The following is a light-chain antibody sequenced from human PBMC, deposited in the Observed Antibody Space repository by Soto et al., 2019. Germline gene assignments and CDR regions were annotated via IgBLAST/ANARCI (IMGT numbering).Light chain of an antibody. J-gene: IGLJ1*01. V-gene: IGLV3-1*01. CDR3: QAWDSSTSSV. Sequence: SYELTQPPSVSVSPGQTATITCSGPKLGDKYACWYQQKPGQSPVLVIYQDTKRPSGIPERFSGSNSGNTATLTISGTQAMDEADYYCQAWDSSTSSVFGTGTKVTVL. CDR2: QDT. CDR1: KLGDKY.